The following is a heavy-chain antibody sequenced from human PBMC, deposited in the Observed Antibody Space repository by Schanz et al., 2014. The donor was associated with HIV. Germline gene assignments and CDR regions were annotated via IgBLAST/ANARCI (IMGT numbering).Heavy chain of an antibody. CDR2: ISYDGSA. D-gene: IGHD2-21*02. CDR3: AKDLAGEDLLLFHFVIHY. V-gene: IGHV3-30*18. J-gene: IGHJ4*02. Sequence: VQLVESGGDLVNPGGSLRLSCAASGITFTNAWMNWVRQAPGKGLEWVAFISYDGSAQYEDSLKGRFFISRDYSKNTLYLQMNSLRTDDTAVYYCAKDLAGEDLLLFHFVIHYWGQGALVTVSS. CDR1: GITFTNAW.